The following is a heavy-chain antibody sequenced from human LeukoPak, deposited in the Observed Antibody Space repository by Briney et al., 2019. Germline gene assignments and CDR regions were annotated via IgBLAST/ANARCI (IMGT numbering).Heavy chain of an antibody. J-gene: IGHJ6*02. D-gene: IGHD1-26*01. V-gene: IGHV3-53*04. CDR1: GFTVSSNY. CDR3: AISGSSYYYSMDV. Sequence: PGGSLRLSCAASGFTVSSNYMSWVRQAPGKGLEWVSVIYTGGSTHYAESVKGRFTISRQNSKNTLYLQMNSPRPEDTAVYYCAISGSSYYYSMDVWGQGTTVTVSS. CDR2: IYTGGST.